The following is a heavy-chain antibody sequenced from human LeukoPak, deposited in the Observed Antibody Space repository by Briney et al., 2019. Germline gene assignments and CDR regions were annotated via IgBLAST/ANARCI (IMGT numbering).Heavy chain of an antibody. J-gene: IGHJ4*02. Sequence: PGGSLRLSCAASGFPFSDYVMHWVRQAPGKGLEWVSVIRYDGNNKYYADSVKGRFTISRDNSKNTLYLQMNSLRAEDTAVYYCAKDRGSCLDYWGQGTLVTVSS. D-gene: IGHD2-15*01. V-gene: IGHV3-30*02. CDR2: IRYDGNNK. CDR3: AKDRGSCLDY. CDR1: GFPFSDYV.